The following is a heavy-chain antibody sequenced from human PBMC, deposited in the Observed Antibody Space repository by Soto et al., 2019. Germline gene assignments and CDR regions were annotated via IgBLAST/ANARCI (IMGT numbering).Heavy chain of an antibody. V-gene: IGHV4-30-4*01. J-gene: IGHJ5*02. Sequence: QVQLQESGPGLVKPSQTLSLTCTVSGGSISSGDYYWSWIRQPPGKGLEWIGYIYYSGSTYYNPSLKSRVTISVDTSKNQFSLKLSSVTAADTAVYYCARYDSSCYYLWEWFDPWGQGTLVTVSS. D-gene: IGHD3-22*01. CDR2: IYYSGST. CDR1: GGSISSGDYY. CDR3: ARYDSSCYYLWEWFDP.